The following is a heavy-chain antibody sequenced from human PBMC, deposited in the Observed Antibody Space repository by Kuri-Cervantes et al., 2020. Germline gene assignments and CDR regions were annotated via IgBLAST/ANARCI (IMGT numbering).Heavy chain of an antibody. V-gene: IGHV4-34*01. CDR3: ARARSRDFFGAFLDY. Sequence: SQTLSLTCAVYGGSFSGYYWSWIRQPPGKGLEWIGEINHSGSTNYNPSLKSRVTISVDTSKNQFSLKLSSVTAADTAVYYCARARSRDFFGAFLDYWGQETLVTVSS. CDR2: INHSGST. D-gene: IGHD3-3*01. J-gene: IGHJ4*02. CDR1: GGSFSGYY.